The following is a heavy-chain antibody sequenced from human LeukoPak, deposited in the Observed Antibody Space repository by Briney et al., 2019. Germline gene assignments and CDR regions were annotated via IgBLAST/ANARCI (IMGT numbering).Heavy chain of an antibody. CDR2: IYNSGST. J-gene: IGHJ4*02. V-gene: IGHV4-4*07. CDR3: ARAIWYGSGTTAFDY. CDR1: GGSISSYY. Sequence: PSETLSLTCTVSGGSISSYYWSWIRQPAGKGLEWIGRIYNSGSTSYNTTYNPSLSSRVTMSVDTSKNQFSLRLNSVTAADTAVYYCARAIWYGSGTTAFDYWGQGTLVTVSS. D-gene: IGHD3-10*01.